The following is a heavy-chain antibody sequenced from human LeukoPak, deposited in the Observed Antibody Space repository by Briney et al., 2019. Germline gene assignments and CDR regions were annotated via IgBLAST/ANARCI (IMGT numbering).Heavy chain of an antibody. CDR1: GGSISSGSYY. CDR3: ARDYYGGNPGYYFEY. D-gene: IGHD4-23*01. Sequence: SQTLSLTCTVSGGSISSGSYYWSRIRQHPGKGLEWIGYINFSGSTDYNPSLKSRVTISVDTSKNQFSLKLSSVTAADTAVYYCARDYYGGNPGYYFEYWGQGTLVTVSS. V-gene: IGHV4-31*03. CDR2: INFSGST. J-gene: IGHJ4*02.